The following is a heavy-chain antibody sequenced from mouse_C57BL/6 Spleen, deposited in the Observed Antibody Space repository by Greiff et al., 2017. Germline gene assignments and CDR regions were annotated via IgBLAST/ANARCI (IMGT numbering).Heavy chain of an antibody. J-gene: IGHJ1*03. Sequence: QVQLQQSGAELVRPGASVTLSCKASGYTFTDYEMHWVKQTPVHGLEWIGAIDPETGGTAYKQKFKGKAILTADKSSSTAYMELRSLTSEDSAVYYCTRSIYFYWYFDVWGTGTTVTVSS. V-gene: IGHV1-15*01. CDR3: TRSIYFYWYFDV. D-gene: IGHD2-1*01. CDR1: GYTFTDYE. CDR2: IDPETGGT.